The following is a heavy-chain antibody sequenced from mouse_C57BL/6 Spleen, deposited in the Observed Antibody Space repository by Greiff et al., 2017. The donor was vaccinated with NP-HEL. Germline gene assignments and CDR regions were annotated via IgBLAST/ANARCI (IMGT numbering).Heavy chain of an antibody. D-gene: IGHD1-1*01. CDR2: IDPETGGT. CDR1: GYTFTDYE. Sequence: QVQLQQSGAELVRPGASVTLSCKASGYTFTDYEMHWVKQTPVHDLEWIGAIDPETGGTAYNQKFKGKAILTADKSSSTAYMELRSLTSEDSAVYYCTREKITGYYFDYWGQGTTLTVSS. J-gene: IGHJ2*01. V-gene: IGHV1-15*01. CDR3: TREKITGYYFDY.